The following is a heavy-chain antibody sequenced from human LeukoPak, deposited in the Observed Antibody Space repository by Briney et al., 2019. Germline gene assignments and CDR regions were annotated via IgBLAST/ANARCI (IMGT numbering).Heavy chain of an antibody. CDR2: INPNSGGT. J-gene: IGHJ4*02. V-gene: IGHV1-2*02. CDR3: ARGSIVGVTFDYFDY. D-gene: IGHD1-26*01. Sequence: ASVKVSCKASGYTFTSYGISWVRQAPGQGLEWMGWINPNSGGTNYAQKFQGRVTMTRDTSISTAYMDLSRLRSDDTAVYYCARGSIVGVTFDYFDYWGQGTLVTVSS. CDR1: GYTFTSYG.